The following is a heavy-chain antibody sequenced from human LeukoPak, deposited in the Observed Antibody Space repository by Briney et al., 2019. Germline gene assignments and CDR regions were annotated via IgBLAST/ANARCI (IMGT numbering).Heavy chain of an antibody. CDR1: GYTFTSYD. D-gene: IGHD2-2*02. CDR3: ATHPRPYCSSTSCYNSSYYYGMDV. CDR2: MNPNSGNT. Sequence: GASVKVSCKASGYTFTSYDIHWVRQATGQGLEWMGWMNPNSGNTGYAQKFQGRVTMTRNTSISTAYMELSSLRSEDTAVYYCATHPRPYCSSTSCYNSSYYYGMDVWGQGTTVTVSS. J-gene: IGHJ6*02. V-gene: IGHV1-8*01.